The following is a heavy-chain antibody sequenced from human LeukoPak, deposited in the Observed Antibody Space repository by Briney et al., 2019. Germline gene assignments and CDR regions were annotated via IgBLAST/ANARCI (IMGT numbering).Heavy chain of an antibody. D-gene: IGHD1-14*01. Sequence: PSETLSLTCTVSGGSISSYYWSWIRQPPGKGLEWIGYIYYSGSTNYNPSLKSRVTISVDTSKNQFSLKLSSVTAADTAVYYCARLTTITGDRDAFDIWGQGTMVTVSS. V-gene: IGHV4-59*08. CDR3: ARLTTITGDRDAFDI. CDR2: IYYSGST. CDR1: GGSISSYY. J-gene: IGHJ3*02.